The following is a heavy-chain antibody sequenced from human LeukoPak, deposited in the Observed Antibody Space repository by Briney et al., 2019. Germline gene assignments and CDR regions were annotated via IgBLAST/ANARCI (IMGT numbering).Heavy chain of an antibody. CDR3: ARDQSDIVVVPAAFDI. CDR1: GYTFTSYY. J-gene: IGHJ3*02. Sequence: GASVKVSCKASGYTFTSYYMHWVRQAPGQGLEWMGIINPSGGSTSYAQKFQGRVTMTRDMSTSTVYMELSSLRSEDTAVYYCARDQSDIVVVPAAFDIWGQGTMVTVSS. CDR2: INPSGGST. D-gene: IGHD2-2*01. V-gene: IGHV1-46*01.